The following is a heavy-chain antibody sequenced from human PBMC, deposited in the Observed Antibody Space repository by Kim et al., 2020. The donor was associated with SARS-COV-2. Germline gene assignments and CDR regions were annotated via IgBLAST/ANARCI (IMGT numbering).Heavy chain of an antibody. CDR1: GVSIPTPFSP. CDR2: LSSPCPP. D-gene: IGHD3-10*02. J-gene: IGHJ4*02. V-gene: IGHV4-39*01. Sequence: SQTLSLTCSVSGVSIPTPFSPLFFLLPPPFPCLASLCLLSSPCPPYFPPSLDIRVTLSLDTPKNQFSLKLNSVTAEDTALYFCARHRNVPASSISDNWGQGTLVTVSS. CDR3: ARHRNVPASSISDN.